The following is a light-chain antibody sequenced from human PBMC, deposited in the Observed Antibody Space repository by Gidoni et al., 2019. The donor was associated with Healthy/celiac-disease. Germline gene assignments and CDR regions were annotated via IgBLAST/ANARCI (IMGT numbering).Light chain of an antibody. J-gene: IGKJ4*01. Sequence: EIALTQSPATLSLSPGQRATLSCRSSQRVSSYLAWYQQNPGQAPRLLIYDASNRATGIPARFSGGGSGTDFTLTISRLEPEDFAVYYCQRRSNWPPLTFGGGTKVEIK. CDR1: QRVSSY. CDR2: DAS. CDR3: QRRSNWPPLT. V-gene: IGKV3-11*01.